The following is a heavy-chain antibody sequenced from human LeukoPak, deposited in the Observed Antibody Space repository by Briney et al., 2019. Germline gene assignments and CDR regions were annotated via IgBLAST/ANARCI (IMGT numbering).Heavy chain of an antibody. V-gene: IGHV1-46*01. CDR3: ARVGVWGEHHYDSSGYSWFDP. CDR2: INPSGGST. CDR1: GYTFTSYY. D-gene: IGHD3-22*01. Sequence: ASVKVSCKASGYTFTSYYMHWVRQAPGQGLEWMGIINPSGGSTSYAQKFQGRVTMTRDTSTSTVYMELSSLRSEDTAVYYCARVGVWGEHHYDSSGYSWFDPWGQGTLVTVSS. J-gene: IGHJ5*02.